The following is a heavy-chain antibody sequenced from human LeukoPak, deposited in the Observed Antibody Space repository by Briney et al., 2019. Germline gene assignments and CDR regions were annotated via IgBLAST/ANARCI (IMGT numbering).Heavy chain of an antibody. CDR3: ASCYGDFVLFDY. CDR1: GGSISSYY. D-gene: IGHD4-17*01. CDR2: IYYSGST. Sequence: PSETLSLTCTVSGGSISSYYWSWIRQPPGKGLEWIGYIYYSGSTNYNPSLKSRVTISVDTSKNQFSLKLSSVTAADTAVYYCASCYGDFVLFDYWGQGTLVTVSS. J-gene: IGHJ4*02. V-gene: IGHV4-59*08.